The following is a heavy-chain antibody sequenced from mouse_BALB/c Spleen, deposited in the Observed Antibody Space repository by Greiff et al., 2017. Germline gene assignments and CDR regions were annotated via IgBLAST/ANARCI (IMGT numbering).Heavy chain of an antibody. J-gene: IGHJ1*01. D-gene: IGHD4-1*01. Sequence: VQLQQPGAELVRPGASVKLSCKASGYTFTSYWINWVKQKPGQGLEWIGYINPYNDGTKYNEKFKGKATLTSDKSSSTAYMELSSLTSEDSAVYYCAKLGMGYFDVWGAGTTVTVSS. V-gene: IGHV1-14*01. CDR3: AKLGMGYFDV. CDR2: INPYNDGT. CDR1: GYTFTSYW.